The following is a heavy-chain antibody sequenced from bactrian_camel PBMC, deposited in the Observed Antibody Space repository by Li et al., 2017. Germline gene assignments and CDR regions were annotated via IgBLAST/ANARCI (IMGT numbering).Heavy chain of an antibody. Sequence: HVQLVESGGGSVEAGGTLRLSCAASGDTYCMGWFRQAPGQEREGVATINAAGRPNYADAVKGRFTISTDGPKNNLYLRMNSLKPEDTAMYYCAADLWRGGYCATGSLSRHDYEYWGQGTQVTVS. V-gene: IGHV3S53*01. D-gene: IGHD2*01. CDR2: INAAGRP. J-gene: IGHJ4*01. CDR1: GDTYC. CDR3: AADLWRGGYCATGSLSRHDYEY.